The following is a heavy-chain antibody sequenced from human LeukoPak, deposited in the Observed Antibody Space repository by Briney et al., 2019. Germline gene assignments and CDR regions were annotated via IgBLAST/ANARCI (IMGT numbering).Heavy chain of an antibody. CDR1: GFTFSSYA. J-gene: IGHJ4*02. CDR3: AKAPRGIAVAGTSGGIDY. V-gene: IGHV3-23*01. D-gene: IGHD6-19*01. CDR2: ISGSGGST. Sequence: PGGSLRLSCAASGFTFSSYAMSWVRQAPGKGLEWVSAISGSGGSTYYADSVKGRFTISRDNSKNTLYLQMNSLRAEDTAVYYCAKAPRGIAVAGTSGGIDYWGQGTLVTVSS.